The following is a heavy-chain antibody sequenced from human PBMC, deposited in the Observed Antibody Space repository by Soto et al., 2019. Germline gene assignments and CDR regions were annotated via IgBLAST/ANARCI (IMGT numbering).Heavy chain of an antibody. J-gene: IGHJ6*02. CDR1: GGSISTYY. Sequence: PSETLSLTCTVSGGSISTYYWSWIRQPPGKGLEWIGYIYYSGSTSYNPSLKSRVTISVDTSKSQFSLKLRSVTAADTAVYYCASDRSSGWGQGYGMDVWGQGTTVTVSS. CDR2: IYYSGST. CDR3: ASDRSSGWGQGYGMDV. D-gene: IGHD6-19*01. V-gene: IGHV4-59*01.